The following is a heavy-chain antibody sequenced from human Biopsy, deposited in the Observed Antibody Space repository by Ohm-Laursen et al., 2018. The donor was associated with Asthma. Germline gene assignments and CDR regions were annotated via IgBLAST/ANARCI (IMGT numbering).Heavy chain of an antibody. V-gene: IGHV4-59*01. J-gene: IGHJ5*02. CDR1: GGSIHNFY. CDR3: ARLADCSGGACYSYGWFDP. D-gene: IGHD2-15*01. Sequence: SETLSLTCTASGGSIHNFYWRWIRLPPGKGLEYIGDVSHTGSTNYNPSLKSRVTMSLDTSKSQFSLRLTSATPADPAVYYCARLADCSGGACYSYGWFDPWGQGTRVTVSS. CDR2: VSHTGST.